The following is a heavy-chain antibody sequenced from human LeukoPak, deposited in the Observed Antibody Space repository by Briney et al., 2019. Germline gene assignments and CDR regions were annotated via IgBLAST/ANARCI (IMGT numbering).Heavy chain of an antibody. CDR3: ARDDTTPNAPSVSAFDI. D-gene: IGHD1-14*01. V-gene: IGHV3-30*02. CDR1: GFTFSIYG. Sequence: GGSLRLSCAASGFTFSIYGMHWVRQAPGKGLEWVAFIRYDGSNKYYADSVKGRFTISRDISKHTLYLQMNSLRAEDTAVYYCARDDTTPNAPSVSAFDIWGQGTMVTVSS. CDR2: IRYDGSNK. J-gene: IGHJ3*02.